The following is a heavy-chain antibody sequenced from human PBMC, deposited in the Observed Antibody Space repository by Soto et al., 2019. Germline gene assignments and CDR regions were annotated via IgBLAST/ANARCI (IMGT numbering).Heavy chain of an antibody. CDR3: ARGWSLYDILTGYYNLYYYYGMDV. V-gene: IGHV1-8*01. J-gene: IGHJ6*02. CDR1: GYTFTSYD. Sequence: ASVKVSCKASGYTFTSYDINWVRQAAGQGLEWMGWMNPNSGNTGYAQKFQGRVTMTRNTSISTAYMELSSLRSEDTAVYYCARGWSLYDILTGYYNLYYYYGMDVWGQGTTVTVSS. CDR2: MNPNSGNT. D-gene: IGHD3-9*01.